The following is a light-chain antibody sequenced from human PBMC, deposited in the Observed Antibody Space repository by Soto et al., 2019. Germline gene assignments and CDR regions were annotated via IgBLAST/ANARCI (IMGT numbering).Light chain of an antibody. CDR2: AAS. CDR1: QSISSY. J-gene: IGKJ3*01. CDR3: QQYSTYPFT. Sequence: IQMTQSPSSLSASVGDRVTITCRASQSISSYLNWYQQKPGKAPKLLIYAASSLQSGVPSRFIAFGSGTEFTLTINSLQPDDFATYYCQQYSTYPFTFGPGTKVDIK. V-gene: IGKV1-39*01.